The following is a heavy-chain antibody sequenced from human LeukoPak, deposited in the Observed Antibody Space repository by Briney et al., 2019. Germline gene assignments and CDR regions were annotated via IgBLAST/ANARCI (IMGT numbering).Heavy chain of an antibody. CDR1: GFTVSSNY. CDR3: ARAEQWLAFDY. D-gene: IGHD6-19*01. J-gene: IGHJ4*02. CDR2: VYSGDST. V-gene: IGHV3-66*01. Sequence: GGSLRLSCAASGFTVSSNYMSWVRQAPGKGLEWVSVVYSGDSTSYADSVKGRFTISRDNSKNTLYLQMNSLRAEDMAVYYCARAEQWLAFDYWGQGTLVTVSS.